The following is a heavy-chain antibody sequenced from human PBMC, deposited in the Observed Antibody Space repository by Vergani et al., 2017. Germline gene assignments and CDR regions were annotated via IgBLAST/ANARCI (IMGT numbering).Heavy chain of an antibody. D-gene: IGHD6-6*01. Sequence: EVQLVQSGAEVKKPGESLKISCKGSGYSFTSYWIGWVRQMPGKGLEWLRIIYPGDSDTRYSPSFQGQVTISADKSISTAYLQWSSLKASDTAMYYCARLVGESIAAHYYYYYMDVWGKGTTVTVSS. CDR3: ARLVGESIAAHYYYYYMDV. CDR1: GYSFTSYW. CDR2: IYPGDSDT. J-gene: IGHJ6*03. V-gene: IGHV5-51*03.